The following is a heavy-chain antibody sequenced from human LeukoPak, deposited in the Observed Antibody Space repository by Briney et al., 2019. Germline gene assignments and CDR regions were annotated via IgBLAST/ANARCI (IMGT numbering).Heavy chain of an antibody. D-gene: IGHD6-19*01. Sequence: PGGSLRLSCAASGFTFSSYAMSWVRQAPGKGLEWVSAISGSGGSTYYADSVKGRFTISRGNSKNTLYLQMNSLRAEDTAVYYCAKGFMSSGWYFDYWGQGTLVTVSS. V-gene: IGHV3-23*01. CDR3: AKGFMSSGWYFDY. CDR1: GFTFSSYA. CDR2: ISGSGGST. J-gene: IGHJ4*02.